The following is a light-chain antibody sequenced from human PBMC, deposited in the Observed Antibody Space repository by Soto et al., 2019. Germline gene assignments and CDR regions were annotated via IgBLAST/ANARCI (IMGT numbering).Light chain of an antibody. CDR2: GAS. Sequence: EIVLTQSPGTLSLSPGERATLSCRASQSVSSNYLAWYQQKPRQAPRPLIYGASSRATGIPDRFSGSGAGTDFTLTISRLEPEDFAVYYCQQYGSSPWTFGQGTKV. J-gene: IGKJ1*01. CDR1: QSVSSNY. CDR3: QQYGSSPWT. V-gene: IGKV3-20*01.